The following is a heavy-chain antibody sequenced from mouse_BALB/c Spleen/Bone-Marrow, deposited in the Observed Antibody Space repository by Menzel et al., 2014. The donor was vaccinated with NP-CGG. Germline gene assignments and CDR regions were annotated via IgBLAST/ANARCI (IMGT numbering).Heavy chain of an antibody. V-gene: IGHV1-9*01. CDR3: AREDIATVVEMDY. CDR2: ILPGSGST. Sequence: QVQLQQSGAELMKPGAPVKISCKATGYTFSSYWIEWVKQRPGHGLEWIGEILPGSGSTNYNEKFKGKATFTADTSSNTAYMQLSSLTSEDSAVYYCAREDIATVVEMDYWGQGTSVTVSS. D-gene: IGHD1-1*01. CDR1: GYTFSSYW. J-gene: IGHJ4*01.